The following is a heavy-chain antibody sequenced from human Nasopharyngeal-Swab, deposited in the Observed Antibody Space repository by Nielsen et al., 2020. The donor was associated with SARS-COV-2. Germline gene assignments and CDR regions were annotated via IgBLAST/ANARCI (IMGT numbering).Heavy chain of an antibody. Sequence: SETLSPTCDVYGGSFSGYYWSWIRQPPGKGLEWIGEINHSGSTNYNPSLKSRVTISVDTSKNQFSLKLSSVTAADTAVYYCARGDGTVYYYYGMDVWGQGTTVTVSS. J-gene: IGHJ6*02. CDR2: INHSGST. D-gene: IGHD1-7*01. V-gene: IGHV4-34*01. CDR3: ARGDGTVYYYYGMDV. CDR1: GGSFSGYY.